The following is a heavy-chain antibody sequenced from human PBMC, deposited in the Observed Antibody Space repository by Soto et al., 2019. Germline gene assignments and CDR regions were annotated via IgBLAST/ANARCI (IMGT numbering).Heavy chain of an antibody. V-gene: IGHV3-30-3*01. D-gene: IGHD1-26*01. CDR1: GFTFSSYA. J-gene: IGHJ4*02. CDR2: ISYDGSNK. CDR3: ARDRSGGSYSCYFDY. Sequence: QVQLVESGGGVVQPGRSLRLSCAASGFTFSSYAMHWVRQAPGKGLEWVAVISYDGSNKYYADSVKGRFTISRDNSTNTLYLQMNRLRAEDTAVYYCARDRSGGSYSCYFDYWGQGTLVTVSS.